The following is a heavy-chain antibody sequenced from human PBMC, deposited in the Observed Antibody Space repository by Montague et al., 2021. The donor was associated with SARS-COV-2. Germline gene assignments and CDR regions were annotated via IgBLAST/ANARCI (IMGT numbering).Heavy chain of an antibody. J-gene: IGHJ6*02. CDR3: ARGGGYYNYGLDV. CDR1: GGSISNYY. Sequence: SETRSLTCTASGGSISNYYWSWIRQPPGRGLEWIGYIYYSGSTDXSPSLKSRVTISLDTSKNQFSLKVTSVTAADTAVYYCARGGGYYNYGLDVWGPGTTVTVSS. CDR2: IYYSGST. V-gene: IGHV4-59*01. D-gene: IGHD3-22*01.